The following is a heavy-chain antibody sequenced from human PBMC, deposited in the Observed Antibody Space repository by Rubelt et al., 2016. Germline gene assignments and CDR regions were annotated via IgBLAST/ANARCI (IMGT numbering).Heavy chain of an antibody. D-gene: IGHD5-18*01. V-gene: IGHV1-18*01. CDR2: ISAYNGNK. J-gene: IGHJ5*02. Sequence: QFQLVQSGAEVKKPGASVKVSCKASGYTFTSYGISWVRPAPGQGLEWMGWISAYNGNKNYAGAAQGQARMPHNTSTGQGYRGLWGWGPADTAGYYCARVMAAMVSVNWFDPWGQGTLVTVSS. CDR1: GYTFTSYG. CDR3: ARVMAAMVSVNWFDP.